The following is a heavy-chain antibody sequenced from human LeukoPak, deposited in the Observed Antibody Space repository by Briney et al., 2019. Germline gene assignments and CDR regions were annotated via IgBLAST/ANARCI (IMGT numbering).Heavy chain of an antibody. V-gene: IGHV4-4*07. CDR3: ARGPLTMTGGFDP. Sequence: SETLSLTCTVSGGSISSYYWSWIRQPPGKGLEWIGRIYTSGSTNYNPSLKTRVTMSVDTSKNQFSLKLSSVTAADTAVYYCARGPLTMTGGFDPWGQGTLVTVSS. D-gene: IGHD3-9*01. CDR1: GGSISSYY. CDR2: IYTSGST. J-gene: IGHJ5*02.